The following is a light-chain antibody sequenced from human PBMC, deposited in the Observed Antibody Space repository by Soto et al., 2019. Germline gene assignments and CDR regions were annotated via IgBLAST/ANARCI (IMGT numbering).Light chain of an antibody. V-gene: IGKV2-30*01. CDR2: KVS. CDR1: QSLVSSDGNTF. CDR3: MQGTHWPRT. J-gene: IGKJ1*01. Sequence: DVVMTQSPLSLPVTLGQPASISCRSSQSLVSSDGNTFLHWIHQRPGQSPRRLIYKVSNRDSGVPDRISGSGSGTDFTLKISSAEAEDVGVYYCMQGTHWPRTFGQGTRVEIK.